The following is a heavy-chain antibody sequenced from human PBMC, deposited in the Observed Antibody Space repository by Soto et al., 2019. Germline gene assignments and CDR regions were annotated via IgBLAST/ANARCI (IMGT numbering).Heavy chain of an antibody. J-gene: IGHJ5*02. CDR3: ASVVPGAEAWFGP. CDR2: ISLYSDGT. D-gene: IGHD2-2*01. Sequence: ASVKVSCKTSGYTFSNYGITWVRQAPGQPLEWLGWISLYSDGTNYAQKFQGRVSMTTDTSTTTAYMELRSLRSDDTAVYYCASVVPGAEAWFGPWGQGTRVTVSS. V-gene: IGHV1-18*01. CDR1: GYTFSNYG.